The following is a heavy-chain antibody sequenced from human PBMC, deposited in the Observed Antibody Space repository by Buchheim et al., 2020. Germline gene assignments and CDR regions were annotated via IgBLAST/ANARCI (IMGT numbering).Heavy chain of an antibody. D-gene: IGHD6-19*01. J-gene: IGHJ4*02. Sequence: EVQLVESGGGLVKPGGSLRLSCAASGFTFSNAWMSWVRQAPGKGLEWVGRIKSKTDGGTTEYAAHGKGRFTISRDDEETTVYLQMNSLKTEDTAVYYCTTTSGWYSPDYWGQGTL. CDR2: IKSKTDGGTT. V-gene: IGHV3-15*01. CDR1: GFTFSNAW. CDR3: TTTSGWYSPDY.